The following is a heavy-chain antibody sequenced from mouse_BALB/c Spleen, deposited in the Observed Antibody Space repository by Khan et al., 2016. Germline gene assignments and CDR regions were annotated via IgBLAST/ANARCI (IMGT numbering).Heavy chain of an antibody. J-gene: IGHJ2*01. CDR2: IVPGDGST. D-gene: IGHD2-4*01. V-gene: IGHV1S56*01. Sequence: QVQLQQSGAELVKPGASVKLSCKASGYTFTSYDINWVRQRPEQGLEWIGWIVPGDGSTKYNEKFKGKATLTTDKSSSTAYMQLSRLTSEDSAVYFCARGDDYDFDYWGQGTTLTVSS. CDR3: ARGDDYDFDY. CDR1: GYTFTSYD.